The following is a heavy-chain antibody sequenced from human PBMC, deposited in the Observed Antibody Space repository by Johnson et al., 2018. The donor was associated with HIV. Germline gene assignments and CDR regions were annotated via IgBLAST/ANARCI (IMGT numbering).Heavy chain of an antibody. CDR2: ISGDGSSS. D-gene: IGHD3-22*01. CDR1: GFTFSSYA. V-gene: IGHV3-74*02. CDR3: ARSRYDSSGYGI. Sequence: VQLVESGGGVVQPGRSLRLSCAASGFTFSSYAMHWVRQAPGKGLMWVSRISGDGSSSSYADSVKGRFTISRDNAKNTLYLQLNSLRVEDTAIYYCARSRYDSSGYGIWGQGTMVTVSS. J-gene: IGHJ3*02.